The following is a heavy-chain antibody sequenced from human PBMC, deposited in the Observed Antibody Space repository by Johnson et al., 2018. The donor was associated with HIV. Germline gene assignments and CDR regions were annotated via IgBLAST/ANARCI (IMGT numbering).Heavy chain of an antibody. CDR1: GLNFSDYG. D-gene: IGHD3-3*01. CDR3: ARDSYNFWSGYPDAFDI. CDR2: IYSGSTI. J-gene: IGHJ3*02. Sequence: VQLVESGGGVVQPGRSVRLSCVVSGLNFSDYGMHWVRQAPGKGLEWVSVIYSGSTIYYADSVTGRFTISRDNAKNALYLQMNSLRAEDTAVYYCARDSYNFWSGYPDAFDIWGQGTMVTVSS. V-gene: IGHV3-69-1*01.